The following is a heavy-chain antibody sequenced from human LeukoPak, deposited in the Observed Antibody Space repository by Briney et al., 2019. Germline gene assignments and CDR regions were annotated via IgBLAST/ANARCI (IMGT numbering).Heavy chain of an antibody. J-gene: IGHJ4*02. D-gene: IGHD7-27*01. CDR3: ALSWLSGDLSFAY. CDR2: IYGGGGT. Sequence: GGSLRLSCAASGFTVSSNYMTWVRQAPGKVLECDSVIYGGGGTYYADSAKGRFTISRDNSKNTLYLQMNSLRVDDTAVYYCALSWLSGDLSFAYWGQGALVTVSS. CDR1: GFTVSSNY. V-gene: IGHV3-66*02.